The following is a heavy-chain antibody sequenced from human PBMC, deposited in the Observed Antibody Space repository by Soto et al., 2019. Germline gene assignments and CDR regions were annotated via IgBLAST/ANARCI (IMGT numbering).Heavy chain of an antibody. CDR1: GGSISSYY. J-gene: IGHJ4*02. CDR2: IYYSGST. D-gene: IGHD6-13*01. Sequence: SETLSLTCTVSGGSISSYYWSWIRQPPGKGLEWIGYIYYSGSTNYNPSIKSRVTISVDTSKNQFSLKLSSVTAADTAVYYCARRPAGYFDYWGQGTLVTVSS. CDR3: ARRPAGYFDY. V-gene: IGHV4-59*08.